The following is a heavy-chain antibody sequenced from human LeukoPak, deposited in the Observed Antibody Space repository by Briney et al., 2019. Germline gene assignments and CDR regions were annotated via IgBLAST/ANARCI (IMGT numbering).Heavy chain of an antibody. J-gene: IGHJ6*02. CDR1: GDSISSSSYY. D-gene: IGHD2-15*01. CDR3: ASTRYCSGGSCYPLYYYYYGMDV. CDR2: IYYSGST. Sequence: PSETLSLTCTVSGDSISSSSYYWGWLRQPPGKGLEWIGSIYYSGSTYYNPSLKSRFTISVDTAKNQFSLKLSSVTAADTAVYYCASTRYCSGGSCYPLYYYYYGMDVWGQGTTVTVSS. V-gene: IGHV4-39*01.